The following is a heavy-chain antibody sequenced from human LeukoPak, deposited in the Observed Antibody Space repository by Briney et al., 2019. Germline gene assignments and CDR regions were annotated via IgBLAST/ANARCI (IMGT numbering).Heavy chain of an antibody. CDR3: ARGVVVTARYNWFDP. CDR1: GVSFSGYY. V-gene: IGHV4-34*01. Sequence: SETMSLTCAVYGVSFSGYYWSWIRQPPGKGLEWIGEINHSGSTNYNPSLKSRVTISVDTSKNQFSLKLSSVTAADTAVYYCARGVVVTARYNWFDPWGQGTLVTVSS. CDR2: INHSGST. J-gene: IGHJ5*02. D-gene: IGHD2-21*02.